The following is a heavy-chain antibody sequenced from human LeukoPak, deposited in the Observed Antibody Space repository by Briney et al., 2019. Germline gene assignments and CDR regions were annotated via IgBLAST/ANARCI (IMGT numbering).Heavy chain of an antibody. Sequence: ASVKVSCKASGGTFSSYGISWVRQAPGQGLEWMGWISAYNGNTNHAQKFQGRVTMTTDTSTTTAYMELRSLRSDDTAVYYCARDWDYGGKSGYNWFDPWGQGTLVTVSS. D-gene: IGHD4-23*01. V-gene: IGHV1-18*01. J-gene: IGHJ5*02. CDR1: GGTFSSYG. CDR2: ISAYNGNT. CDR3: ARDWDYGGKSGYNWFDP.